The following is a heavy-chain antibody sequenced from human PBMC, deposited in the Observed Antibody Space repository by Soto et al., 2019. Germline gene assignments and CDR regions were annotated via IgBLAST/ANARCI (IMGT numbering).Heavy chain of an antibody. CDR3: AHFDWYIDY. J-gene: IGHJ4*02. D-gene: IGHD3-9*01. Sequence: PGGSLRLSCAPSGFTFRSYAMTWVRQAPGKGLEWVSTISASGASTYYGDSVKGRFTISRDNSRNPLYLQMNSLRAEDTAVYYCAHFDWYIDYWGQGTLVTVAS. V-gene: IGHV3-23*01. CDR2: ISASGAST. CDR1: GFTFRSYA.